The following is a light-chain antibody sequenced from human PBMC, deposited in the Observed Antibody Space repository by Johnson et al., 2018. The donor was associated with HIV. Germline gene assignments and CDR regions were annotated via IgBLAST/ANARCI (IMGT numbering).Light chain of an antibody. Sequence: QSVLTQPPSVSAAPGQKVTISCSGSSSNIGNNYVSWYQQLPGTAPKLLIYDNNKRPSGIPDRFSGSKSGTSATLGITGLQTGDEADYHCGTWDSSLSAGVIGTGTKVTV. V-gene: IGLV1-51*01. CDR2: DNN. J-gene: IGLJ1*01. CDR1: SSNIGNNY. CDR3: GTWDSSLSAGV.